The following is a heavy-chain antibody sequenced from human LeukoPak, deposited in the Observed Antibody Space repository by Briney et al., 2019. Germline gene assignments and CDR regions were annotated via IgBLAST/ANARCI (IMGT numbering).Heavy chain of an antibody. D-gene: IGHD2-15*01. CDR1: GGSISSGRYY. V-gene: IGHV4-61*02. J-gene: IGHJ3*02. CDR3: ARGFYCSGGSCRLVDDAFDI. CDR2: IYTSGST. Sequence: SETLSLTCTVSGGSISSGRYYWSWIRQPAGKGLEWIGRIYTSGSTNYNPSLKSRVTISVDTSKNQFSLKLSSVTAADTAVYYCARGFYCSGGSCRLVDDAFDIWGQGTMATVSS.